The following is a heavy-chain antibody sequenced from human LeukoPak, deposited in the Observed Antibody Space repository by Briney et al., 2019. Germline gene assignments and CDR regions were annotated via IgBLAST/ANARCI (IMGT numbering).Heavy chain of an antibody. J-gene: IGHJ1*01. CDR3: TTAMVVTAILYFQH. D-gene: IGHD2-21*02. CDR1: GFTFSSYA. CDR2: IKSKTEGGTT. Sequence: GGSLRLSCAASGFTFSSYAMHWVRQAPGKGLEWVGRIKSKTEGGTTDYAAPVKGRFTISRDDSKNTLYLQMNSLETEDTAVYYCTTAMVVTAILYFQHWGQGTLVTVSS. V-gene: IGHV3-15*01.